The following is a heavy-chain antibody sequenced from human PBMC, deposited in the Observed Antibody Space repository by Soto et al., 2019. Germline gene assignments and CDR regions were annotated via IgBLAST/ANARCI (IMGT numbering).Heavy chain of an antibody. Sequence: VQLVESGGGVVQPGGSLRLSCAASGFTFSSYAMHWVRQAPGKGREYVSAISSNGGSTYYANSVKGRFTISRDNSKNTLYLQMGSLRAEDMAVYYCARGPGYYFDYWGQGTLVTVSS. CDR1: GFTFSSYA. V-gene: IGHV3-64*01. J-gene: IGHJ4*02. CDR3: ARGPGYYFDY. CDR2: ISSNGGST.